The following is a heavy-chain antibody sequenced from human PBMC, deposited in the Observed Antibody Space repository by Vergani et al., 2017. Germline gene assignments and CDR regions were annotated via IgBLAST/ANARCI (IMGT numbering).Heavy chain of an antibody. D-gene: IGHD2-15*01. CDR2: IYYSGST. J-gene: IGHJ5*02. CDR3: ARVVAPLWFDP. Sequence: QVQLQESGPGLVKPSETLSLTCTVSGGSVSSGSSYWSWIRQPPGKGLEWIGYIYYSGSTNYNPPLKSRVTISVDTSKNQFSLKLSSVTAADTAVYYCARVVAPLWFDPWGQGTLVTVSS. V-gene: IGHV4-61*01. CDR1: GGSVSSGSSY.